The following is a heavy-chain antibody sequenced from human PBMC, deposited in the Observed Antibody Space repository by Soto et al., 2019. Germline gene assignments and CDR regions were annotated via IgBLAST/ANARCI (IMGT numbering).Heavy chain of an antibody. D-gene: IGHD3-22*01. CDR2: ISAYNGNT. V-gene: IGHV1-18*01. CDR3: ASDYYDSRGYPRAFDI. Sequence: ASVKVSCKASGYTFTSYGISWVRQAPGQGLEWMGWISAYNGNTNYAQKLQGRVTMTTDTSTSTAYMELRSLRSDDTAVYYCASDYYDSRGYPRAFDIWGQGTIVTVSS. J-gene: IGHJ3*02. CDR1: GYTFTSYG.